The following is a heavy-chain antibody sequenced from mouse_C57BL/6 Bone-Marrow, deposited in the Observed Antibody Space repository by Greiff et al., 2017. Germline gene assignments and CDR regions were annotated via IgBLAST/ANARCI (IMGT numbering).Heavy chain of an antibody. CDR1: GYTFTSYW. D-gene: IGHD2-4*01. CDR2: IDPSDSYT. Sequence: QVQLQQPGAELVMPGASVKLSCKASGYTFTSYWMHWVKQRPGQGLEWIGEIDPSDSYTNYNQKFKGKSTLTVDKSSSTAYMQLSSLTSEDSAVYYCARNSQIYNDYDYYAMDYWGQGTSVTVSS. J-gene: IGHJ4*01. V-gene: IGHV1-69*01. CDR3: ARNSQIYNDYDYYAMDY.